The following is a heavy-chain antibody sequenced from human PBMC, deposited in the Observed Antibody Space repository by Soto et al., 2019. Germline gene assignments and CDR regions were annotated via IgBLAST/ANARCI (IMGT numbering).Heavy chain of an antibody. CDR1: GGSVRSSSYY. Sequence: QLRLQESGPGLVKSSETLSLTCTVSGGSVRSSSYYWGWIRQPPGKGLEWIASIYYSGRTHNNPAPKSRVTMSIDTYPNQFSLKMNSVTAADTAVYYWARHEGGAAADRPLDYWGKGTLVTVSS. CDR2: IYYSGRT. J-gene: IGHJ4*02. CDR3: ARHEGGAAADRPLDY. V-gene: IGHV4-39*01. D-gene: IGHD6-13*01.